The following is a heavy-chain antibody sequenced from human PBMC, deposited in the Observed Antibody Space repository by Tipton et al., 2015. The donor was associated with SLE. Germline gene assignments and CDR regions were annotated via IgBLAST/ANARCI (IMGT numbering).Heavy chain of an antibody. D-gene: IGHD2-2*01. Sequence: TLSLTCAVYGGSFSVHYWSWSWIRQPPGKGLEWIGKIDHSRSTNYNPSLKIRVTISRDTSKNQFSLRLSSVTAADSAVYYCARPAGRYYGVDVWGQGTSVIVSS. CDR1: GGSFSVHY. CDR3: ARPAGRYYGVDV. CDR2: IDHSRST. V-gene: IGHV4-34*01. J-gene: IGHJ6*02.